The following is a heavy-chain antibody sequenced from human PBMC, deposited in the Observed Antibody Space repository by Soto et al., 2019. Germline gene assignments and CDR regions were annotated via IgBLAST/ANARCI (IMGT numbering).Heavy chain of an antibody. CDR2: ISDGRGNK. CDR1: GFTFSNYD. V-gene: IGHV3-30*14. J-gene: IGHJ5*02. Sequence: QVQLVESGGGVVQPGRSLRLSCTAFGFTFSNYDTYWVGKPPGMGLEWVAVISDGRGNKDYEDSVRGRFTISKDNSKNTLYLQMNSLAAQYTAMYYWARGSIVGISRDWLDPWGQGTLVIVSS. CDR3: ARGSIVGISRDWLDP. D-gene: IGHD3-22*01.